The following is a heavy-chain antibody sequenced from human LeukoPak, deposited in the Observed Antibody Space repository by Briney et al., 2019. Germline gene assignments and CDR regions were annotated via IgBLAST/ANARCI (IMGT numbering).Heavy chain of an antibody. V-gene: IGHV3-7*03. CDR3: AKEKIQLWLSDY. CDR2: IKQDGSHK. D-gene: IGHD5-18*01. Sequence: GGSLRLSCAASGFTLRSNWMSWVRQAPGKGLEWVANIKQDGSHKNYADSVKGRLNISRDNSKNTLYLQMDSLRAEDTAVYYCAKEKIQLWLSDYWGQGILVTVSS. CDR1: GFTLRSNW. J-gene: IGHJ4*02.